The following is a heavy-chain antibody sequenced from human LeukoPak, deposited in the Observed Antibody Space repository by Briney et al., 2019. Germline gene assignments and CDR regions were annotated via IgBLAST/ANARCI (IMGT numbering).Heavy chain of an antibody. J-gene: IGHJ5*02. V-gene: IGHV3-48*03. CDR1: GFTFSSYE. CDR2: ISSSSTTI. D-gene: IGHD3-16*01. Sequence: GGSLRLSCAASGFTFSSYEMNWVRQAPGKGLEWISYISSSSTTIHYADSVKGRFTISRDNAENSLYLQMNSLRVEDTAVYYCARDTSEGDYAWWFDPWGQGTLVTVAS. CDR3: ARDTSEGDYAWWFDP.